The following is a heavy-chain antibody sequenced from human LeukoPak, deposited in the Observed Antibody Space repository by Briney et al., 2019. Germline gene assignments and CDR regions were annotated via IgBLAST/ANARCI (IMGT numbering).Heavy chain of an antibody. V-gene: IGHV3-9*03. Sequence: GRSLRLSCAASGFTFDDYGMHWVRQAPGKGLEWVSGISWNSGSMVYADSVKGRFTISRDNAKSTLYLQMNSLRADDMALYYCTKASGYSSGAVDYWGQGTLVTVSS. D-gene: IGHD5-18*01. J-gene: IGHJ4*02. CDR3: TKASGYSSGAVDY. CDR1: GFTFDDYG. CDR2: ISWNSGSM.